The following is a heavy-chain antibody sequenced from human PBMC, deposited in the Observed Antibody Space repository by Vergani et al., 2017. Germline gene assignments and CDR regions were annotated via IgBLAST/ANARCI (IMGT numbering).Heavy chain of an antibody. Sequence: QVQLVQSGAEVKKPGSSVKVSCKASGGTFTSYYMHWVRQAPGQGLEWMGIINPSGGSTSYAQKFQGRVTMTRDTSTSTVYMELSSLRSEDTAVYYCARSTQYSSGWYEYYYGMDVWGQGTTVTVSS. CDR2: INPSGGST. J-gene: IGHJ6*02. V-gene: IGHV1-46*03. D-gene: IGHD6-19*01. CDR1: GGTFTSYY. CDR3: ARSTQYSSGWYEYYYGMDV.